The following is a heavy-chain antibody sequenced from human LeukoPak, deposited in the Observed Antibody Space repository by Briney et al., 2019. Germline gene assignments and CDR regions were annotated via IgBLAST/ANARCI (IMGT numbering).Heavy chain of an antibody. V-gene: IGHV3-21*01. D-gene: IGHD1-7*01. J-gene: IGHJ6*03. CDR2: ISSSSYI. CDR1: GFTFSSYS. CDR3: ARDGLELRSGEHYYYYYMDV. Sequence: GGSLRLSCAASGFTFSSYSMNWVRQAPGKGLEWVSSISSSSYIYYADSVKGRFTISRDNAKNSLYLQMNSLRAEDTAVYYCARDGLELRSGEHYYYYYMDVWGKGTTVTVSS.